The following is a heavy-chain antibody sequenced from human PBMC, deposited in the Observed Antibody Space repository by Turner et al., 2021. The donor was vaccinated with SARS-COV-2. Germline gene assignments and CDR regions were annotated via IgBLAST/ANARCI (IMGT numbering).Heavy chain of an antibody. CDR2: ISGSGGST. Sequence: EVQLLESGGGLVQPGGSLRLSCAASRFTFSSCAMSWVRQAPGKGLEWVSTISGSGGSTYHADSVKGRFTISRDNSKNTLYLQMNSLRAEDTAVYYCARDLLAYGLDVWGQGTTVTVSS. J-gene: IGHJ6*02. V-gene: IGHV3-23*01. CDR3: ARDLLAYGLDV. CDR1: RFTFSSCA. D-gene: IGHD3-3*02.